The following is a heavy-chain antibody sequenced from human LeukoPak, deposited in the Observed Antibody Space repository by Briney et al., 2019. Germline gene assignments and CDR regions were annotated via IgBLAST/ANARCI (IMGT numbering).Heavy chain of an antibody. D-gene: IGHD6-13*01. CDR3: ARATTGYSSSWYSWDYYYMDV. J-gene: IGHJ6*03. CDR1: GYTFTGYY. CDR2: INPNSGGT. V-gene: IGHV1-2*02. Sequence: GASVKVSCKASGYTFTGYYMHWVRQAPGQGLEWMGWINPNSGGTNYAQKLQGRVTMIRDTSISTAYMELSRLRSDDTAVYYCARATTGYSSSWYSWDYYYMDVWGKGTTVTISS.